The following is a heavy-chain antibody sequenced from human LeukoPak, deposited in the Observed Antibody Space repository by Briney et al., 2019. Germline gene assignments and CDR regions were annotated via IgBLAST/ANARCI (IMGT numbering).Heavy chain of an antibody. CDR3: ARRKGAVAGTLDY. Sequence: PSATLSLTCAVSGYSISSGYYWGWIRQPPGKGLEWIGNIYHSGCTYYNPSLKSRATISVDTSKNQFSLKLSSVTAADTAVYYCARRKGAVAGTLDYWGQGTLVTVSS. CDR1: GYSISSGYY. CDR2: IYHSGCT. D-gene: IGHD6-19*01. J-gene: IGHJ4*02. V-gene: IGHV4-38-2*01.